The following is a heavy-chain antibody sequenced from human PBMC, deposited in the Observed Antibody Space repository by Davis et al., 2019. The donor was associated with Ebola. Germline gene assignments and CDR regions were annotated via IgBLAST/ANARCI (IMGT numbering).Heavy chain of an antibody. Sequence: SETLSLTCAVSGGSISSSKWWSWVRQPPGMGLEWIGEIYHSGSTNYNPSLKSRVTISVDKSKNQFSLKLSSVTAADTAVYYCARSRAIPYYYYGMDVWGQGTTVTVSS. D-gene: IGHD5-24*01. CDR1: GGSISSSKW. CDR2: IYHSGST. V-gene: IGHV4-4*02. CDR3: ARSRAIPYYYYGMDV. J-gene: IGHJ6*02.